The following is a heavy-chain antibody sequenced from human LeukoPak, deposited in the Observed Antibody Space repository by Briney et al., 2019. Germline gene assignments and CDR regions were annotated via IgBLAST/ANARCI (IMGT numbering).Heavy chain of an antibody. Sequence: GGSLGLSCAASGFTFSDYDMHWVRHATGKGLEWVSAIGTAGDTYYTGSVKGRFTISRENAKNSLYLQMNSLRAGDTAVYYCARVAKERVGGVYYFDYWGQGTLVTVSS. CDR3: ARVAKERVGGVYYFDY. CDR1: GFTFSDYD. V-gene: IGHV3-13*01. CDR2: IGTAGDT. D-gene: IGHD1-1*01. J-gene: IGHJ4*02.